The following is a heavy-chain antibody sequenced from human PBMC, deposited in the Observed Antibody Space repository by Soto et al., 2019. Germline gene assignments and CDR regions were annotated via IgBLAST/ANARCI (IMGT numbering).Heavy chain of an antibody. CDR2: ISGSGGST. V-gene: IGHV3-23*01. Sequence: PGGSLRLSCAASGFTFSSYAMSWVRQAPGKGLEWVSAISGSGGSTYYADSVKGRFTISRDNSKNTLYLQMNSLRAEDTAVYYCAKTGRENYYYYGMDVWGQGTTVTVSS. J-gene: IGHJ6*02. CDR1: GFTFSSYA. CDR3: AKTGRENYYYYGMDV.